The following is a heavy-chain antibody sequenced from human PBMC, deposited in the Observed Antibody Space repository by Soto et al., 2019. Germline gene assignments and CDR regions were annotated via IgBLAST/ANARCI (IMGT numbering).Heavy chain of an antibody. CDR1: GGTVASSHW. D-gene: IGHD2-21*02. Sequence: SETLSLTCGVSGGTVASSHWWSWVRQSPGRGLEWIGNVYHTGGTNFNPSLQSRVTFSVDKSNNQFSLRLTSVTAADTAVYFCAREIVTAGGNNYFDPWGPGTLVTVSS. J-gene: IGHJ5*02. CDR2: VYHTGGT. CDR3: AREIVTAGGNNYFDP. V-gene: IGHV4-4*02.